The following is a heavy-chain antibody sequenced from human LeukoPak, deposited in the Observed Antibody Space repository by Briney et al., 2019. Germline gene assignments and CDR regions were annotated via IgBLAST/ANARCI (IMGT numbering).Heavy chain of an antibody. CDR2: IYYSGST. D-gene: IGHD3-3*01. CDR1: GGSISSYY. J-gene: IGHJ4*02. CDR3: ASIPYYDFWSGYFDY. V-gene: IGHV4-59*01. Sequence: SETLSLTCTVSGGSISSYYWSWIRQPPGKGLEWIGYIYYSGSTNYNPSLKSRVTISVDTSKNQFSLKLSSATAADTAVYYCASIPYYDFWSGYFDYWGQGTLVTVSS.